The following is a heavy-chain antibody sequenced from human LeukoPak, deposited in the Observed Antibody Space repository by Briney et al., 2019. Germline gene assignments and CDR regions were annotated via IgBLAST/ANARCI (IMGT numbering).Heavy chain of an antibody. Sequence: GGSLRLSCAASGFTFSSYAMSWVRQAPGKGLEWVSVISGSGDITYYADSVKGRFTISRDNSKNTLYLQMNSLRAEDTAVYYCAKRAGYYFGYWGQGTLVTVSS. CDR2: ISGSGDIT. CDR3: AKRAGYYFGY. V-gene: IGHV3-23*01. J-gene: IGHJ4*02. D-gene: IGHD4/OR15-4a*01. CDR1: GFTFSSYA.